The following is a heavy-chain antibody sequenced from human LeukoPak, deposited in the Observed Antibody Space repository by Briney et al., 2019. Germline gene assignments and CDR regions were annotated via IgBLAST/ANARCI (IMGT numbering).Heavy chain of an antibody. CDR1: GGSISNSY. V-gene: IGHV4-59*01. CDR2: FHDSEST. Sequence: SETLSLTCTVSGGSISNSYWSWIRQPPGKGLEWIGFFHDSESTNYNPSLNSRVSISLDTSKNQVSLWLSSVTAADTAVYYCARGDASGRPGIGFDFWGQGTLVTVSS. D-gene: IGHD1-26*01. J-gene: IGHJ4*02. CDR3: ARGDASGRPGIGFDF.